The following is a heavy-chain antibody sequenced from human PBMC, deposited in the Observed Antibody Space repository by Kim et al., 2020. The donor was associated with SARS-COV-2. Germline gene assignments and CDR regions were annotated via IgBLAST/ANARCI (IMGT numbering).Heavy chain of an antibody. CDR1: GYSFTSYW. D-gene: IGHD3-22*01. CDR3: ARRPYYYDSSGYRDYFDY. J-gene: IGHJ4*02. CDR2: IYPGDSDT. Sequence: GESLKTSCKGSGYSFTSYWIGWVRQMPGKGLEWMGIIYPGDSDTRYSPSFQGQVTISADKSISTAYLQWSSLKASDTAMYYCARRPYYYDSSGYRDYFDYWGQGTLVTVSS. V-gene: IGHV5-51*01.